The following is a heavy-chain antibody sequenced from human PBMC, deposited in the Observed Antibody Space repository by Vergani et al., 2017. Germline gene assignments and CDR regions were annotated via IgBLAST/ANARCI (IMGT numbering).Heavy chain of an antibody. CDR3: ARHTTYTDS. J-gene: IGHJ4*02. D-gene: IGHD1-1*01. CDR1: EYSFGNYW. CDR2: IYPADFDS. Sequence: EVELVQSGPEMRKPGESLKISCKGSEYSFGNYWIGWVRQMPGKGLEWMGIIYPADFDSRYSPSFQGQVTISADKSISTSFLQRYSLKASDTALYYCARHTTYTDSWGQGTLVTVSS. V-gene: IGHV5-51*01.